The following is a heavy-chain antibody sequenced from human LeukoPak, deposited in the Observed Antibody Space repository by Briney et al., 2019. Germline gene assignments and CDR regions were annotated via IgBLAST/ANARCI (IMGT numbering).Heavy chain of an antibody. CDR2: IIPILGIA. CDR1: GGTFSSYA. Sequence: ASVKVSCKASGGTFSSYAISWVRQAPGQGLEWMGRIIPILGIANYAQKFQGRVTITADKSTSTAYMELSSLRSEDTAVYYCAIIGSGSYYTSPNFDYWGQGTPVTVSS. J-gene: IGHJ4*02. V-gene: IGHV1-69*04. CDR3: AIIGSGSYYTSPNFDY. D-gene: IGHD3-10*01.